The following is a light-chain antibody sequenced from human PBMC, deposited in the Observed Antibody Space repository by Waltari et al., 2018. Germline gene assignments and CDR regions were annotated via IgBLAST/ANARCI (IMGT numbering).Light chain of an antibody. CDR3: SSYTTSSTVYV. V-gene: IGLV2-14*03. CDR1: SSDVGTYDY. CDR2: DVT. Sequence: QSALTQPASVSGSPGQSITISCTGTSSDVGTYDYVSWYQQHPGKAPKLMIYDVTKRPSVIANRFSRSKSGNTASLTISGLQAEDEADYYCSSYTTSSTVYVFGTGTKVTVL. J-gene: IGLJ1*01.